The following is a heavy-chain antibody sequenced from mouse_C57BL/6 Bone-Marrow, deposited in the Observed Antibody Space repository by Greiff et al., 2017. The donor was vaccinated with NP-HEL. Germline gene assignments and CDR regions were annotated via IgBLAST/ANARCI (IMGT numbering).Heavy chain of an antibody. J-gene: IGHJ2*01. CDR1: GYTFTSYW. CDR3: ASRDRYFDY. CDR2: IDPSDSYT. V-gene: IGHV1-59*01. Sequence: VQLQQPGAELVRPGTSVKLSCKASGYTFTSYWMHWVKQRPGQGLEWIGVIDPSDSYTNYNQKFKGKATLTVDTSSSTAYMQLSSLTSEDSAVYYCASRDRYFDYWGQGTTLTVSS.